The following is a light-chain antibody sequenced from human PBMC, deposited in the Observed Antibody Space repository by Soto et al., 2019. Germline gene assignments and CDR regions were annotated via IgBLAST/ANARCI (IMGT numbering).Light chain of an antibody. CDR2: GAS. CDR1: QRVDSSY. Sequence: EIVLTQSPGTLSLSPGERATLSCRASQRVDSSYLASYQQKPGQAPRLLIYGASSRATGIPGWFTGSGAATDYVLTITRLEPEDFAVYYCHQFGDSPPYTFGQGTKLEIK. J-gene: IGKJ2*01. V-gene: IGKV3-20*01. CDR3: HQFGDSPPYT.